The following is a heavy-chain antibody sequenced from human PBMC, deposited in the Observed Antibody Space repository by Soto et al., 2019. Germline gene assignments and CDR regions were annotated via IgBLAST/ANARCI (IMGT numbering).Heavy chain of an antibody. CDR1: VGSFSNISDY. V-gene: IGHV4-61*01. CDR2: IYYSGSA. D-gene: IGHD3-10*01. Sequence: KTAETLSVTCTVSVGSFSNISDYWSWFLQPPGKGLEWIGYIYYSGSADYNPSLGSRVTISLDTSKNQFSLKLSSVTTAGRAVYYCARGVGFGYYYYHMDLWGQGTTVTVSS. J-gene: IGHJ6*02. CDR3: ARGVGFGYYYYHMDL.